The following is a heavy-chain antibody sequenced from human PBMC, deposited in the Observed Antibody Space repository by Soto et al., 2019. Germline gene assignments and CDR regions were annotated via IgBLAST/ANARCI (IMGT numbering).Heavy chain of an antibody. D-gene: IGHD3-3*01. Sequence: SETLSLTCSVSGGSINNHFWSWIRQTPGKPLEWIGYVMHNGNTHYNPSFTSRVKISVVLSKNEFSLMLRSVAAADTALYYCAREGQMPQHFGMDVWGQGIQVTVSS. CDR2: VMHNGNT. CDR3: AREGQMPQHFGMDV. V-gene: IGHV4-59*11. CDR1: GGSINNHF. J-gene: IGHJ6*02.